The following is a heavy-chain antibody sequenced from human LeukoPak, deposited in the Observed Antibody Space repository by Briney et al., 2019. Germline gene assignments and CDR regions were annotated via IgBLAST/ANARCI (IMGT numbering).Heavy chain of an antibody. CDR2: ISAYNANT. V-gene: IGHV1-18*01. D-gene: IGHD2-2*01. CDR1: GYTFTSYS. Sequence: EASVKVSCKASGYTFTSYSFSWVRQAPGQGLEWMGWISAYNANTDYAQKVQGRVTMTTDTSTSTAYTELRSLRSDDTAMYYCVRDRYCSSSSCNPAARGYFLYWGQGTLVTVSS. CDR3: VRDRYCSSSSCNPAARGYFLY. J-gene: IGHJ1*01.